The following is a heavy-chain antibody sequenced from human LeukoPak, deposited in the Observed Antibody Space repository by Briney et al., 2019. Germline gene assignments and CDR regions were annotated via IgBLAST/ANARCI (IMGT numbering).Heavy chain of an antibody. Sequence: GGSLRLSCAASGFTFSSYSMNWVRQAPGKGLEWVSSISSSSSYIYYADSVKGRFTISRDNAKNSLYLQMNSLRAEDTAVYYCARGPAYLVGGHDHWGQGTLVTVSS. CDR1: GFTFSSYS. CDR2: ISSSSSYI. D-gene: IGHD1-26*01. J-gene: IGHJ4*02. CDR3: ARGPAYLVGGHDH. V-gene: IGHV3-21*01.